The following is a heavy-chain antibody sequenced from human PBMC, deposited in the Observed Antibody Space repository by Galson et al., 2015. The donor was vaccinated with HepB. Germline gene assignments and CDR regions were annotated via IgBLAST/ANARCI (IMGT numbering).Heavy chain of an antibody. V-gene: IGHV1-3*01. Sequence: SVKVACKASGYTFTSYAMHWVPQAPGQRLEWMGWINAGNGNTKYSQKFQGRVTITRDTSASTAYMELSSLRSEDTAVYYCARGVGSSYQRLPCYFDYWGQGTLVTVSS. CDR2: INAGNGNT. J-gene: IGHJ4*02. CDR1: GYTFTSYA. D-gene: IGHD5-18*01. CDR3: ARGVGSSYQRLPCYFDY.